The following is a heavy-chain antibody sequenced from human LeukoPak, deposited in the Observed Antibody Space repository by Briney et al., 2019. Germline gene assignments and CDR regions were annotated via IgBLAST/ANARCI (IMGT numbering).Heavy chain of an antibody. D-gene: IGHD3-22*01. CDR1: GFTFSSYA. V-gene: IGHV3-23*01. CDR2: ISGSGGNT. CDR3: AKATYYYDSSGLPFDY. Sequence: GGSLRLSCAASGFTFSSYAMSWVRQAPGKGLEWVSAISGSGGNTYYADSVKGRFTISRDNSKNTLYLQMNGLRAEDTAVYYCAKATYYYDSSGLPFDYWGQGTLVTVSS. J-gene: IGHJ4*02.